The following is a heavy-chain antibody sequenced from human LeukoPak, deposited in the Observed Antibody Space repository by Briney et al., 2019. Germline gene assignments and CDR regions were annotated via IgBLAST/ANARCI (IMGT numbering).Heavy chain of an antibody. J-gene: IGHJ4*02. CDR3: AKDSFGIAAAVMDY. V-gene: IGHV3-9*01. D-gene: IGHD6-13*01. CDR1: GFTFDDYA. Sequence: GGSLRLSCAASGFTFDDYAMHWVRQAPGKGLEWVSGISWNSGSIGYADSVKGQYTISRDNAKNSLYLQMNSLRAEGTALYYCAKDSFGIAAAVMDYWGQGTLVTVSS. CDR2: ISWNSGSI.